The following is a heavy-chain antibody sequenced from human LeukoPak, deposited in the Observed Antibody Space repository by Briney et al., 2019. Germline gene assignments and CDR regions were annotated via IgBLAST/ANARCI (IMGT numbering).Heavy chain of an antibody. CDR3: AKDFGVYYDRYNFDY. Sequence: GGSLRLSCAASGFTFSSYGMHWVRQAPGKGLEWVAVISYDGSNKYYADSVKGRFTISRDNSKNTLYLQMNSLRAEDTAVYYCAKDFGVYYDRYNFDYWGQGTLVTVSS. D-gene: IGHD3-22*01. CDR2: ISYDGSNK. V-gene: IGHV3-30*18. CDR1: GFTFSSYG. J-gene: IGHJ4*02.